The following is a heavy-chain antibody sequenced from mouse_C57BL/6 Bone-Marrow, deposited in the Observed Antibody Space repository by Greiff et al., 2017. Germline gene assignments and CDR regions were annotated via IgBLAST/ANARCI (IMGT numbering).Heavy chain of an antibody. D-gene: IGHD4-1*01. J-gene: IGHJ2*01. V-gene: IGHV1-69*01. CDR3: AREVLNWDYFDY. CDR1: GYTFTSYW. Sequence: QVQLQQPGAELVMPGASVKLSCKASGYTFTSYWMHWVKQRPGQGLEWIGEIDPSDSNTNYNQKFKGKSTLTVDKSSSTAYMQLSSLTSEDSAVYYCAREVLNWDYFDYWGQGTTLTVSS. CDR2: IDPSDSNT.